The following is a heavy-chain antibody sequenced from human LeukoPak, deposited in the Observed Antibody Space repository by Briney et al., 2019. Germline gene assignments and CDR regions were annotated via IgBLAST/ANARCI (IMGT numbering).Heavy chain of an antibody. Sequence: TSETLSLTCTVSGGSISSSSYYWGWIRQPPGKGLEWIGSIFYSGSTYYNPSLKSRVTISVDTSKNQFSLKLSSVTAADTAVYYCARHPARDPPDPWGQGTLVTVSS. J-gene: IGHJ5*02. CDR3: ARHPARDPPDP. CDR1: GGSISSSSYY. CDR2: IFYSGST. V-gene: IGHV4-39*01. D-gene: IGHD5-24*01.